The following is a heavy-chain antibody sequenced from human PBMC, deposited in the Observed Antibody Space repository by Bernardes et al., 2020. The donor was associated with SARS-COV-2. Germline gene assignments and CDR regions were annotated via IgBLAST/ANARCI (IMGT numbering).Heavy chain of an antibody. CDR1: GFIFTTSA. V-gene: IGHV3-64D*06. D-gene: IGHD1-26*01. CDR2: INDYGDRT. CDR3: VKDRSGTYAFDY. Sequence: GGSLRLSCSASGFIFTTSAMHWARPAPGRGLEYVSGINDYGDRTHYAYSVKGRFTISRDYSKNTVSLLMSSLRVEDSAVYYCVKDRSGTYAFDYWCQGILVTVSS. J-gene: IGHJ4*02.